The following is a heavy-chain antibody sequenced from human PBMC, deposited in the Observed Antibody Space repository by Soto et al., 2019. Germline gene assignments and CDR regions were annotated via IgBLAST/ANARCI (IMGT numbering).Heavy chain of an antibody. CDR2: ISGSGGST. D-gene: IGHD3-22*01. J-gene: IGHJ4*02. CDR3: ARHLRIVVPFLRAPYYFDY. Sequence: GGSLRLSCAASGFTFSSYAMSWVRQAPGKGLEWVSAISGSGGSTYYADSVKGRFTISRDNSKNTLYLQMNSLRAEDTAVYYCARHLRIVVPFLRAPYYFDYWGQGTLVTVSS. V-gene: IGHV3-23*01. CDR1: GFTFSSYA.